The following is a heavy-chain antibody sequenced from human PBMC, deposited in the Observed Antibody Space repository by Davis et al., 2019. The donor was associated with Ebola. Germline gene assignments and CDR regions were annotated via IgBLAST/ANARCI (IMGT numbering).Heavy chain of an antibody. CDR1: GYTFTSYY. Sequence: ASVKVSCKASGYTFTSYYMHWVRQAPGQGLEWMGIINPSGGSTSYAQKFQGRVTMTRDTSTSTVYMELSSLRSEDTAVYYCARAHRGYGGNPGYFDYWGQGTLVTVSS. CDR2: INPSGGST. V-gene: IGHV1-46*01. CDR3: ARAHRGYGGNPGYFDY. J-gene: IGHJ4*02. D-gene: IGHD4-23*01.